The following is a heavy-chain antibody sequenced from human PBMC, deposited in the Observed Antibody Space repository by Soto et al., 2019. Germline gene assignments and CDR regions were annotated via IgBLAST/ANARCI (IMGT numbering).Heavy chain of an antibody. Sequence: GGSLRLSCAASGFTFSNAWMSWVRQAPGKGLEWVGRIKSKTDGGTTDYAAPVKGRFTISRDDSKNTLYLQMNSLKTEDTAVYYCTTWVDCSSTSCYSADNWFDPWGQGTLVTVSS. CDR3: TTWVDCSSTSCYSADNWFDP. V-gene: IGHV3-15*01. CDR1: GFTFSNAW. J-gene: IGHJ5*02. D-gene: IGHD2-2*01. CDR2: IKSKTDGGTT.